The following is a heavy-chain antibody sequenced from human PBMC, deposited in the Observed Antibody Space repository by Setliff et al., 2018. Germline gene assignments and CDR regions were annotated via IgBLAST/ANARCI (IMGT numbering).Heavy chain of an antibody. CDR3: AKGGGRYHSDS. CDR2: IYHDGNS. D-gene: IGHD1-1*01. CDR1: GVSINSLSW. J-gene: IGHJ4*02. V-gene: IGHV4-4*02. Sequence: PSETLSLTCAVTGVSINSLSWCCWVRQSPAKGLEWLGEIYHDGNSNFNPTVHYSPSLMSRVTMSIDKSNNPFSLKLTSVTAADTAVYYCAKGGGRYHSDSWGQGILVTVSS.